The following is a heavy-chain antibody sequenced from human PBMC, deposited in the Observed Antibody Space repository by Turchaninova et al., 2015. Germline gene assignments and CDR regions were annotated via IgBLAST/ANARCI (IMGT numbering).Heavy chain of an antibody. CDR1: GGSIRSDY. Sequence: QVPLQESGPGLVKPSETLSLTCTVAGGSIRSDYWSWIRPPPGEGLECIGYISYSGSTNYNPSRKSRVTISVDTSKNQFSLNLSSVTATDTAVYYCARLRGSSWYFDFWGQGTLVTVSS. CDR3: ARLRGSSWYFDF. J-gene: IGHJ4*02. CDR2: ISYSGST. V-gene: IGHV4-59*08. D-gene: IGHD6-13*01.